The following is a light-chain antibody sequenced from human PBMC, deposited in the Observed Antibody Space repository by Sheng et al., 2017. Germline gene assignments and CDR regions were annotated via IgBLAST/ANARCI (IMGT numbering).Light chain of an antibody. Sequence: EIVMTQSPATLSVSPGERATLSCRASQSVSNYIAWYQQKPGQSPRLLIYGASTRVTGVPAKFTGSGSGTEFTLTISSLQSEDLPIYYCQQYDSWPRLSFGGGTKVEI. CDR3: QQYDSWPRLS. V-gene: IGKV3-15*01. J-gene: IGKJ4*01. CDR2: GAS. CDR1: QSVSNY.